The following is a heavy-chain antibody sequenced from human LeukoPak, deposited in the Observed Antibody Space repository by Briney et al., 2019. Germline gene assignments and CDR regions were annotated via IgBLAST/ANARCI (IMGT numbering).Heavy chain of an antibody. J-gene: IGHJ4*02. CDR1: GFTFNSYA. CDR2: ISGGGGSS. V-gene: IGHV3-23*01. Sequence: GGSLRLSCAASGFTFNSYAMSWVRQAPGKGLEWVSEISGGGGSSYYADSVKGRFTISGDNSKNTLYLQMNSLRAEDTAVYYCAKDGEYSSSCPDYWGQGTLVTVSS. CDR3: AKDGEYSSSCPDY. D-gene: IGHD6-13*01.